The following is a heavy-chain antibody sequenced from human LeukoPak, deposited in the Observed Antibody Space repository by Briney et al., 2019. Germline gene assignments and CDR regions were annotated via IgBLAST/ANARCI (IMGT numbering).Heavy chain of an antibody. V-gene: IGHV4-61*01. CDR2: IYYSGST. J-gene: IGHJ3*02. CDR3: ASLEYDFWSGYPKSEAFDI. D-gene: IGHD3-3*01. CDR1: GGSVSSGSYY. Sequence: PSETLSLTCTVSGGSVSSGSYYWSWIRQPPGKGLEWIGYIYYSGSTNYNPSLKSRVTISVDTSKNQFPLKLSSVTAADTGVYYCASLEYDFWSGYPKSEAFDIWGQGTMVTVSS.